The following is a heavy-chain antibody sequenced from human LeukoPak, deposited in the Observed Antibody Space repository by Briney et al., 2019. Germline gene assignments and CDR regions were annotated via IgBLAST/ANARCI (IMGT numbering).Heavy chain of an antibody. V-gene: IGHV3-48*04. CDR3: ARDRGSITMVRGVNYY. CDR2: ISSGSETI. J-gene: IGHJ4*02. D-gene: IGHD3-10*01. Sequence: GGSLRLSCEASGFSFSSHSMNWVRQAPGKGLEWVSYISSGSETIYYADPVKGRFTISRDNAENSLFLQMNSLRAEDTAVYCCARDRGSITMVRGVNYYWGQGTLVTVSS. CDR1: GFSFSSHS.